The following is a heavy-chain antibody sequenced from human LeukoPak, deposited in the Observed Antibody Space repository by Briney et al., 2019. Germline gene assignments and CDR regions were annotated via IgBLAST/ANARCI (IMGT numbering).Heavy chain of an antibody. CDR1: GGSFSGYY. Sequence: SETLSLTCAVSGGSFSGYYWSWIRQPPGKGLEWIGEINHSGSTNYNPSPKSRVTISVDTSKNQFSLKLSSVTAADTAVYYCARGREADYYGSGSGNYFDYWGQGTLVTVSS. D-gene: IGHD3-10*01. J-gene: IGHJ4*01. CDR2: INHSGST. V-gene: IGHV4-34*01. CDR3: ARGREADYYGSGSGNYFDY.